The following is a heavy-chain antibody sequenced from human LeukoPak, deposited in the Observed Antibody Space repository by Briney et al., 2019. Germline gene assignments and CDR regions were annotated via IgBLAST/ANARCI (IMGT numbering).Heavy chain of an antibody. D-gene: IGHD2-2*01. V-gene: IGHV5-51*01. CDR3: ARGRKHGGQLLNYYFDY. CDR1: GYSFTSYW. J-gene: IGHJ4*02. CDR2: IYPGDSDT. Sequence: AGESPKISCKGSGYSFTSYWIGWVRHMPGKGLEWMGIIYPGDSDTRYSPSFQGQVTISADKSISTAYLQWSSLKASDTAMYYCARGRKHGGQLLNYYFDYWGQGTLVTVSS.